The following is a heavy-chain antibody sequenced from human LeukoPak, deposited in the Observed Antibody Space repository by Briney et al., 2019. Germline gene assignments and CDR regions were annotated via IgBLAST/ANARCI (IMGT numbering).Heavy chain of an antibody. D-gene: IGHD3-3*01. CDR2: ISSSSSYI. Sequence: GGSLRLSCAASGFTFSSYSMNWVRQAPGKGLEWVSSISSSSSYIYYVDSVKGRFTISRDNAKNSLYLQMNSLRAEDTAVYYCAREGYYDFWSGYYPFDYWGQGTLVTVSS. CDR3: AREGYYDFWSGYYPFDY. CDR1: GFTFSSYS. V-gene: IGHV3-21*01. J-gene: IGHJ4*02.